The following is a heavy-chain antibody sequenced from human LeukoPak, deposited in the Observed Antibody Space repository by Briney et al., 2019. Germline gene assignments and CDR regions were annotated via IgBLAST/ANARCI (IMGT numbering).Heavy chain of an antibody. D-gene: IGHD6-13*01. CDR2: LYNTGNT. CDR1: GFTVNSNY. V-gene: IGHV3-53*01. J-gene: IGHJ4*02. CDR3: ARLTADGRLYFVD. Sequence: PGGSLRLSCAASGFTVNSNYLSWVRQAPGKGLEWVSTLYNTGNTYYANSVKGRFSISRDNSKNTLFLHMNSLRAEDTAVYYCARLTADGRLYFVDWGPGTLVTVSS.